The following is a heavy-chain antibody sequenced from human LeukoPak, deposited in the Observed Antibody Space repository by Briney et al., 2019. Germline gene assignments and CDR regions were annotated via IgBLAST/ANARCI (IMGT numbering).Heavy chain of an antibody. CDR3: ARPPSRGYSSSFEY. D-gene: IGHD2-2*03. Sequence: GESLKISCKGSGYSFPTYWIAWVRQMPGKGLEWMGIIYPDESNIRYSPSFQGQVTISADKSISTAYLQWSSLKASDTTMYYCARPPSRGYSSSFEYWGQGTLVTVSS. CDR1: GYSFPTYW. CDR2: IYPDESNI. V-gene: IGHV5-51*01. J-gene: IGHJ4*02.